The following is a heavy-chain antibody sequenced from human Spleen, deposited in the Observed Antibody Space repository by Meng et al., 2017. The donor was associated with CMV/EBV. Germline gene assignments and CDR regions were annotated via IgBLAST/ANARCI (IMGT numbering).Heavy chain of an antibody. CDR2: VYHTGST. J-gene: IGHJ5*02. V-gene: IGHV4-61*08. D-gene: IGHD2-21*02. Sequence: GSVSGTAYYWSWIRQPPGRGLEWIGYVYHTGSTNYNPSLKSRVTISIDTSKNQFSLNLTSVTAADTAMYYCARDIVPYCGGDCYFPWGQGTLVTVSS. CDR1: GSVSGTAYY. CDR3: ARDIVPYCGGDCYFP.